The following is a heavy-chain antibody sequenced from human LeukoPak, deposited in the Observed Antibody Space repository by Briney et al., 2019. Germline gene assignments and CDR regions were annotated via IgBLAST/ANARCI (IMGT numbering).Heavy chain of an antibody. CDR1: GGSISSGVYY. V-gene: IGHV4-30-2*01. D-gene: IGHD3-10*01. CDR2: ISHSGTT. J-gene: IGHJ3*02. Sequence: RPSETLSLTCTVSGGSISSGVYYWTWIRQPPGKGLEWIGYISHSGTTFYTSSLKSRVTISVDRSKSQFSLKLSSVTAADTAVYYCARGGFFQSGVDAFDIWGQGTLVTVSS. CDR3: ARGGFFQSGVDAFDI.